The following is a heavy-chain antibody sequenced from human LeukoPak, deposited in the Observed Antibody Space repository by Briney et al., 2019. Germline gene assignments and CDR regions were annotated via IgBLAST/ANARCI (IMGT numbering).Heavy chain of an antibody. Sequence: SETLSLTCTVSGGSINNYYWRWIRQPPGKGRELIGYIYYSGSTNYNPSLKSRVTISVDTSKNQFSLKVNSVTAADTAVYYCARRTGYYDGFDYWGQGTLVTVSS. CDR2: IYYSGST. J-gene: IGHJ4*02. CDR3: ARRTGYYDGFDY. CDR1: GGSINNYY. V-gene: IGHV4-59*01. D-gene: IGHD3/OR15-3a*01.